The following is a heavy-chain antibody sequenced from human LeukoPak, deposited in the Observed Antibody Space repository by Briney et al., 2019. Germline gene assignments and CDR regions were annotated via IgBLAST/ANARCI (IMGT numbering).Heavy chain of an antibody. V-gene: IGHV1-46*01. D-gene: IGHD3-22*01. J-gene: IGHJ4*02. Sequence: GASVKVSCKASGYTFTSYYMHWVRQAPGQGLEWMGIINPSGGSTTYAQQFHGRVTMTRDTSTSTVYMELSSLRSEDTAVYYCARDIVGYYDSSGYPQNDYWGQGTLVTVSS. CDR2: INPSGGST. CDR3: ARDIVGYYDSSGYPQNDY. CDR1: GYTFTSYY.